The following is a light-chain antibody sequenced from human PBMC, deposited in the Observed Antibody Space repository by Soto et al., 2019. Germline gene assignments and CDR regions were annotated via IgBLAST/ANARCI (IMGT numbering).Light chain of an antibody. J-gene: IGLJ1*01. Sequence: QSALTQPASVSGSPGQSITISCTGSSSDIGVFNYVSWYQQTPGNAPKIIIFEVTNRPSGVSNRFSGSKSGNTASLTISGLQAEDEADYYCCSYAGSSTFYVFGTGTKLTVL. CDR1: SSDIGVFNY. V-gene: IGLV2-14*01. CDR3: CSYAGSSTFYV. CDR2: EVT.